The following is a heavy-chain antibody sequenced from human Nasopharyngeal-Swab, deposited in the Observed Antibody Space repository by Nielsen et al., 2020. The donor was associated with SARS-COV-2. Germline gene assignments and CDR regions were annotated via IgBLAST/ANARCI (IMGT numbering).Heavy chain of an antibody. CDR1: GFVFSGSA. D-gene: IGHD4/OR15-4a*01. CDR3: TTDYYFDY. Sequence: GESLKISCAASGFVFSGSAIHWVRQASGRGLECVGRMGDKAHNYATTYAASVKGRFTISRDDSKNTAFLQMDSLNTEDTALYYCTTDYYFDYWGQGTLVTVSS. V-gene: IGHV3-73*01. CDR2: MGDKAHNYAT. J-gene: IGHJ4*02.